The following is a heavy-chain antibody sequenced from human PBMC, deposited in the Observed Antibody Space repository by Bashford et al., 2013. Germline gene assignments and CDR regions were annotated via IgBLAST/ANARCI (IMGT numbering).Heavy chain of an antibody. CDR1: GSFSGYY. D-gene: IGHD2-21*02. Sequence: SETPVPHLRCLCGSFSGYYWSWIRQPQEGAGVDWEIDHSGSTNSNPSLKSRVTISVDTSKNQFSLKLSSVTAADTAVYYCARLGLGTANRDYDYYYGMDVWGQGTTVTVSS. CDR3: ARLGLGTANRDYDYYYGMDV. CDR2: IDHSGST. V-gene: IGHV4-34*01. J-gene: IGHJ6*02.